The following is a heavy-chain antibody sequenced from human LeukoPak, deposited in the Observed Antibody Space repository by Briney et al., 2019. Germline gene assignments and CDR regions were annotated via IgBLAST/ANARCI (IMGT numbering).Heavy chain of an antibody. V-gene: IGHV1-46*01. J-gene: IGHJ3*02. CDR3: ARDPRLEDDAFDI. CDR2: INPSGGST. CDR1: GYTFTSYY. Sequence: ASVKGSCKASGYTFTSYYMHWVRQAPGQGLEWMGIINPSGGSTSYAQKFQGRVTMTRDTSTSTVYMELSSLRSEDTAVYYCARDPRLEDDAFDIWGQGTMVTVSS. D-gene: IGHD6-25*01.